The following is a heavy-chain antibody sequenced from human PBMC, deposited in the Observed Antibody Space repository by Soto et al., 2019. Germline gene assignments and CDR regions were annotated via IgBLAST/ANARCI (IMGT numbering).Heavy chain of an antibody. D-gene: IGHD6-19*01. V-gene: IGHV1-46*03. CDR1: GYTFTSYY. Sequence: QVQLVQSGAEVQKPGASVKVSCKASGYTFTSYYMHWVRQAPGQGLEWMGIINPSGGSTSYGQKFEGRVTMPRDTSPSTVYMELSSLRSEDTAGYYCARDSSVVAGTFQYFQHLGQGTLVTVSS. J-gene: IGHJ1*01. CDR3: ARDSSVVAGTFQYFQH. CDR2: INPSGGST.